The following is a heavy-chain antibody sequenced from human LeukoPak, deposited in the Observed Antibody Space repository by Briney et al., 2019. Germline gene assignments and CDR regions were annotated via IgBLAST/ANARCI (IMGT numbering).Heavy chain of an antibody. CDR2: ISSSGSTI. Sequence: PGGSLRLSCAASGFTFSSYEMNWVRQAPGKGLEWVSYISSSGSTIYYADSVKGRFTISRDNSKNTLYLQMNSLRAEDTALYYCARDKDQYSGYDSGLFDYWGQGTLVTVSS. D-gene: IGHD5-12*01. J-gene: IGHJ4*02. CDR1: GFTFSSYE. V-gene: IGHV3-48*03. CDR3: ARDKDQYSGYDSGLFDY.